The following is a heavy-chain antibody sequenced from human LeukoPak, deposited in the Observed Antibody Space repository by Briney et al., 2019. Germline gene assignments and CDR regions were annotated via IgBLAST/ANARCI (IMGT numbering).Heavy chain of an antibody. J-gene: IGHJ4*02. Sequence: ASVKVSCKASGYTFTGYYMHWVRHAPGQGLGWMGWINTNSGGTNYAQKFQGRVTMTRDTSISTAYMELSRLRSDDTAVYYCARVAPYDILTGEFDYWGQGTLVTVSS. CDR2: INTNSGGT. D-gene: IGHD3-9*01. CDR3: ARVAPYDILTGEFDY. CDR1: GYTFTGYY. V-gene: IGHV1-2*02.